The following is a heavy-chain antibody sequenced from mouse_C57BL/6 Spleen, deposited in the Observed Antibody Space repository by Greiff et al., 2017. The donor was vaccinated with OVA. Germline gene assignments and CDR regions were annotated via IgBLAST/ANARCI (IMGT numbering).Heavy chain of an antibody. CDR2: INPSNGGT. D-gene: IGHD4-1*01. Sequence: VKLQQPGTELVKPGASVKLSCKAPGYTFTSYWMHWVKQRPGHGLEWIGNINPSNGGTISNEKFKSKATLPVDNSYSTAYMQLSSLTSEASAVYYCASSSMANWEGAWFAYWGQGTLVTVSA. V-gene: IGHV1-53*01. J-gene: IGHJ3*01. CDR1: GYTFTSYW. CDR3: ASSSMANWEGAWFAY.